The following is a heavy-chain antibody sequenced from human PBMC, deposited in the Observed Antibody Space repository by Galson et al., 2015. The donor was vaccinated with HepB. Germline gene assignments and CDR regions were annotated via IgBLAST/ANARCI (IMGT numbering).Heavy chain of an antibody. CDR2: ISSSSSYI. V-gene: IGHV3-21*01. CDR3: ARESGSGSLWYFDY. D-gene: IGHD3-10*01. J-gene: IGHJ4*02. CDR1: GFTFSSYS. Sequence: SLRLSCAASGFTFSSYSMNWVRQAPGKRLEWVSSISSSSSYIYYADSLKGRFTISRDNAKNSLYLQVNSLRAEDTAVYYCARESGSGSLWYFDYWGQGTLVTVSS.